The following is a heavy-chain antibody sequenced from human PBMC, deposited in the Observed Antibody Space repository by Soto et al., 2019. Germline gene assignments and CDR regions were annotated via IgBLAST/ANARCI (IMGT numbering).Heavy chain of an antibody. V-gene: IGHV4-39*01. Sequence: QVHLQESGPRLVEPSETLSLTCSVSGDSIRNSGHYWGWVRQPPGKGLEWIGSVHYSGTSYRKPSLKSRLTMSLDTSKNPFSLRLTSVTAADTAIYYRARPATVAPPDAFQVWSQGTLVTVSS. CDR2: VHYSGTS. J-gene: IGHJ3*01. CDR3: ARPATVAPPDAFQV. D-gene: IGHD6-19*01. CDR1: GDSIRNSGHY.